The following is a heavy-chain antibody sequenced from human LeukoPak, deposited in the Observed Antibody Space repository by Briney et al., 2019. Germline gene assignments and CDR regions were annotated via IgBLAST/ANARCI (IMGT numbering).Heavy chain of an antibody. D-gene: IGHD2-2*01. CDR3: ARRRYCSSTSCYAAGFDP. J-gene: IGHJ5*02. CDR1: GASISSSRYY. V-gene: IGHV4-39*01. Sequence: SETLSLTCTVSGASISSSRYYWAWIRQPPGRGLEWIGSIHYSRGTYYNPSLKSRVTISVDTSKNQFSLKLSSVTAADTAVYYCARRRYCSSTSCYAAGFDPWGQGTLVTVSS. CDR2: IHYSRGT.